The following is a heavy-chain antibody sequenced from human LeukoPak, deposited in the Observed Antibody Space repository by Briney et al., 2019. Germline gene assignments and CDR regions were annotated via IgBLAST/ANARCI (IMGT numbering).Heavy chain of an antibody. CDR2: IYYSWST. CDR1: GGSISSGGYS. J-gene: IGHJ6*02. D-gene: IGHD5-12*01. CDR3: ARGTSLYSGYRVYGMDV. V-gene: IGHV4-30-2*01. Sequence: PSQTLSLTCAVSGGSISSGGYSWSWSRQPPGEGLEWIGYIYYSWSTYYNPSLKSRVAISVHRSKNQFSLKLSSVTDADTAVYYCARGTSLYSGYRVYGMDVWLQGTTATVSS.